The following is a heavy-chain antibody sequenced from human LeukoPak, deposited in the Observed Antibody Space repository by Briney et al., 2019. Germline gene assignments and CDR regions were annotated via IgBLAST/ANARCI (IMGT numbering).Heavy chain of an antibody. D-gene: IGHD2-8*01. J-gene: IGHJ6*04. V-gene: IGHV1-69*05. CDR2: IIPIFGTA. CDR1: GGTFSSYA. Sequence: SVKVSCKASGGTFSSYAISWVRQAPGQGLEWMGRIIPIFGTANYAQKFQGRVTITTDGSTSTAYMELSSLRSEDTAVYYCARDRRTLPYCTNGVCPTLDVWGKGTTVTVSS. CDR3: ARDRRTLPYCTNGVCPTLDV.